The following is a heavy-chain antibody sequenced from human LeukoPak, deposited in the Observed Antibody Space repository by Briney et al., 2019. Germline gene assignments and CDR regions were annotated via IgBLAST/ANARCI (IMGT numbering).Heavy chain of an antibody. V-gene: IGHV3-15*01. CDR3: VSGDDS. CDR1: GFTFTNAW. CDR2: IKSKSDGGTT. J-gene: IGHJ4*02. Sequence: PGEPLRLSCAASGFTFTNAWMNWVCQAPGEGLEWVGCIKSKSDGGTTDYAAPVNGRFTISRDDSINMVYLQMNSLKTEDTGVYFCVSGDDSWGQGTLVTVSS.